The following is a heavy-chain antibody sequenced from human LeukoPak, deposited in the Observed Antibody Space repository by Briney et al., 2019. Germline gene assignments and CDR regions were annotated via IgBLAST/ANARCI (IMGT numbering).Heavy chain of an antibody. J-gene: IGHJ6*03. CDR2: INPSGSST. CDR1: GYTFTSYY. CDR3: ARDHQDYYYYMDV. Sequence: ASVKVPCKASGYTFTSYYMHWVRQAPGQGLEWMGIINPSGSSTSYAQKFQGRVTMTRDTSTSTVYMELSSLRSEDTAVYYCARDHQDYYYYMDVWGKGTTVTVSS. V-gene: IGHV1-46*01.